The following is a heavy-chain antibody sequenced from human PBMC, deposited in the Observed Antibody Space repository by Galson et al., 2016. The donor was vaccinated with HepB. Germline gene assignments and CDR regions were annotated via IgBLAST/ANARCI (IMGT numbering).Heavy chain of an antibody. CDR1: GFTSSSYL. D-gene: IGHD6-13*01. J-gene: IGHJ4*02. V-gene: IGHV3-7*01. Sequence: SLRLSCAASGFTSSSYLMTWVRQAPGKGLEWLANINQDGSEKYYVGSVKGRFTISRDNAKNSLCLQMNSLRAEDTAVYYCASGSRFEYWGQGILVTVSS. CDR3: ASGSRFEY. CDR2: INQDGSEK.